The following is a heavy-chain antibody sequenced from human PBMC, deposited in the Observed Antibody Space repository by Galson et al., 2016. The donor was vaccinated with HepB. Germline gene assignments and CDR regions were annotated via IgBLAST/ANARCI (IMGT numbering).Heavy chain of an antibody. V-gene: IGHV1-69*13. CDR1: GGTFTTYT. J-gene: IGHJ4*02. Sequence: SVKVSCKASGGTFTTYTIGWVRQAPGQGLEWMGETIPIFRTPNYAQSFQGRVTITADESTSTAYMGLSSLRSDDTAVYYCTRRSGSHFDYWGQGTLVTVSS. CDR2: TIPIFRTP. D-gene: IGHD1-14*01. CDR3: TRRSGSHFDY.